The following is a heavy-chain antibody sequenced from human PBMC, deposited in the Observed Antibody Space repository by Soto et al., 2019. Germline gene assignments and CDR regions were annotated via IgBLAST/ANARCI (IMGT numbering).Heavy chain of an antibody. Sequence: GGSLRLSCAASGFTVSSNYMSWVRQAPGKGLEWVSVIYSGGSTYYADSVKGRFTISRDNSKNTLYLQMNSLRAEDTAVYYCARGPVWFGEPNTGHYFDYWGQGTLVTVSS. CDR3: ARGPVWFGEPNTGHYFDY. D-gene: IGHD3-10*01. J-gene: IGHJ4*02. CDR2: IYSGGST. CDR1: GFTVSSNY. V-gene: IGHV3-53*01.